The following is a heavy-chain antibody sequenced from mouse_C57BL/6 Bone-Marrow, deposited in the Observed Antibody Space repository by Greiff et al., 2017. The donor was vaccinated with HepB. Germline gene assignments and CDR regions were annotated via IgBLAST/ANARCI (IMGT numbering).Heavy chain of an antibody. CDR3: ARDYGNPCDY. CDR1: GYTFTSYW. Sequence: QVQLQQPGAELVMPGASVKLSCKASGYTFTSYWMHWVKQRPGQGLEWIGEIDPSDSYTNYNQKFKGKSTLTVDKSSSTAYMQLSSLTSEDSAVYYCARDYGNPCDYWGQGTARTVSS. CDR2: IDPSDSYT. D-gene: IGHD1-1*01. J-gene: IGHJ2*01. V-gene: IGHV1-69*01.